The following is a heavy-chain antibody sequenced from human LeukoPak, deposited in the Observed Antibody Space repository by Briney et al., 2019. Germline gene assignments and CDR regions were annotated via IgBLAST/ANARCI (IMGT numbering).Heavy chain of an antibody. CDR3: VRDGGVSGYDLLDY. J-gene: IGHJ4*02. Sequence: GGSLRLSCAASGFTFSRYWMTWVRQAPGKGLEWVAQINQDGSEEYYMDSVKARFTISRDNAKNSVFLQMNSLRAEDTGGYYCVRDGGVSGYDLLDYWGQGTLVTVSS. CDR1: GFTFSRYW. CDR2: INQDGSEE. V-gene: IGHV3-7*01. D-gene: IGHD5-12*01.